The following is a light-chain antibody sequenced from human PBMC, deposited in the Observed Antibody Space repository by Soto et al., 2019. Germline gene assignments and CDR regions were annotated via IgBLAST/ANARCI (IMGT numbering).Light chain of an antibody. J-gene: IGKJ3*01. V-gene: IGKV3-20*01. CDR2: GVS. CDR3: QQFGTSPLVT. Sequence: EIVLTQSPGTLSLSPGERATLSCRASQSVSTRYLAWYQQKPGQAPRLLIHGVSSRATGIPVRFSGSGSGTDFILTISRLEPEDFAVYYCQQFGTSPLVTFGPGTKVDIK. CDR1: QSVSTRY.